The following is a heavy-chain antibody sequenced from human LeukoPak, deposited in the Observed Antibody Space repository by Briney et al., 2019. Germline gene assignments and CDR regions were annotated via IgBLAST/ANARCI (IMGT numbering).Heavy chain of an antibody. V-gene: IGHV4-59*01. D-gene: IGHD6-13*01. CDR2: IYYSGST. CDR1: GGSISSYY. Sequence: SETLSLTCTVSGGSISSYYWSWIQQPPGKGLEWIGYIYYSGSTNYNPSLKSRVTISVDTSKNQFSLKLSSVTAADTAVYYCARASKTAAGAIDYWGQGTLVTVSS. CDR3: ARASKTAAGAIDY. J-gene: IGHJ4*02.